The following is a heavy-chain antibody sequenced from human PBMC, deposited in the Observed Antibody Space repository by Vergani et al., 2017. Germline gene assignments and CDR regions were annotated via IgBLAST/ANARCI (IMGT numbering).Heavy chain of an antibody. Sequence: QVQLQESGPGLVKPSQTLSLTCTVSGGSISSGDYYWSWIRQPPGKGLEWIGYIYYSGSTYYNPSLKSRVTISVDTSKNQFSLRLTSVTAADTAVYYCAGREVANWGNNWFDPWGQGTLVTVSS. CDR3: AGREVANWGNNWFDP. V-gene: IGHV4-30-4*08. D-gene: IGHD7-27*01. J-gene: IGHJ5*02. CDR2: IYYSGST. CDR1: GGSISSGDYY.